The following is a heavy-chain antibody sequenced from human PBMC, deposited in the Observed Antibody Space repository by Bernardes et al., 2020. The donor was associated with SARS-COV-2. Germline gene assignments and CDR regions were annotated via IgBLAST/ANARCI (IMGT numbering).Heavy chain of an antibody. CDR2: INPDGSTT. Sequence: GGSLRLSCAASGFTFSSYWIHWVRQAPGKGLVWVSRINPDGSTTNYADSVKGRFTISRDNARNTVYLQMNSLRAEDTAMYYCARDLGYCTNGVCSPWGQGTLVTVSS. V-gene: IGHV3-74*01. D-gene: IGHD2-8*01. CDR1: GFTFSSYW. J-gene: IGHJ5*02. CDR3: ARDLGYCTNGVCSP.